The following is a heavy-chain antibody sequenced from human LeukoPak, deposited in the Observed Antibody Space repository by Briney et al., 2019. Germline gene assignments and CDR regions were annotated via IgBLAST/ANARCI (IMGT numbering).Heavy chain of an antibody. J-gene: IGHJ2*01. CDR3: ARNPDEHWLDESENWYFDL. V-gene: IGHV1-2*06. Sequence: ASVKVSCKTSGYTFSAFYIHWLRQAPGQGLEWMGRINPNRGDTKPAQKFQGRVTMTRDTSISVAYMELSSLQSDDTAVYYCARNPDEHWLDESENWYFDLWGSGTLVTVSS. D-gene: IGHD6-19*01. CDR2: INPNRGDT. CDR1: GYTFSAFY.